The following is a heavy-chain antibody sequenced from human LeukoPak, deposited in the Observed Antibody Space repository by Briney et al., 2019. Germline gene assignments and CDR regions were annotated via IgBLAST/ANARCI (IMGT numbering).Heavy chain of an antibody. J-gene: IGHJ4*02. CDR2: INPNSGGT. Sequence: ASVKVSCKASGYTFTGYYMHWVRQAPGQGLEWMRWINPNSGGTNYAQRFQGRVTMTRDTSISTAYMELSRLRSDDPAVYYCARGGIVGATAEFDYWGQGTLVTVSS. V-gene: IGHV1-2*02. D-gene: IGHD1-26*01. CDR1: GYTFTGYY. CDR3: ARGGIVGATAEFDY.